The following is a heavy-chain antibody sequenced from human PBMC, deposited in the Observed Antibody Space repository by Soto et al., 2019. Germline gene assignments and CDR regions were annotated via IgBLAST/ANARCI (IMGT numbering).Heavy chain of an antibody. J-gene: IGHJ6*02. V-gene: IGHV1-69*01. CDR2: IIPIFGTA. Sequence: QVQLVQSGAEVKKPGSSVKVSCKASGGTFSSYAISWVRQAPGQGLEWMGGIIPIFGTANYAQKFQGRVTITADESTSTAYMELRSLRSDDTAVYYCARRPYTVTPGSYYGMDVWGQGTTVTVSS. CDR3: ARRPYTVTPGSYYGMDV. D-gene: IGHD4-4*01. CDR1: GGTFSSYA.